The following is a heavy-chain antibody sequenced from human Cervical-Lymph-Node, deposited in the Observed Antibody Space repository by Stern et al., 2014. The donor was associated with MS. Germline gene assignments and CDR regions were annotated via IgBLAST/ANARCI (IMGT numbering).Heavy chain of an antibody. V-gene: IGHV1-69*01. D-gene: IGHD2-21*01. Sequence: VQLVESGAEVKKPGSSVKVSCQTSGGTFSTFAIGLVRQAPGQGLEWMGGITPLLDATNYAQKFQGRLTITADESTRTAYMELSSLRPDDTAMYYCARGDSEAPIYYFDYWGQGTLVTVSS. CDR1: GGTFSTFA. J-gene: IGHJ4*02. CDR2: ITPLLDAT. CDR3: ARGDSEAPIYYFDY.